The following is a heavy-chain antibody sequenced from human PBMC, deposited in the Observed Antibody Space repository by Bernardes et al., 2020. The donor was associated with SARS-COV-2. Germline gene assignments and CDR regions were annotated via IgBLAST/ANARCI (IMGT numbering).Heavy chain of an antibody. CDR2: IHHSGST. V-gene: IGHV4-59*08. CDR3: ARHNGWEQYYHGMDV. Sequence: SETLSLTCAVSGDSISGYYWSWIRQPPGKGLEWIGYIHHSGSTNYNPSLQSRVTISVDTSKSQFSLKLISVTAADTAVYYCARHNGWEQYYHGMDVWGQGTTVTVSS. D-gene: IGHD1-26*01. CDR1: GDSISGYY. J-gene: IGHJ6*02.